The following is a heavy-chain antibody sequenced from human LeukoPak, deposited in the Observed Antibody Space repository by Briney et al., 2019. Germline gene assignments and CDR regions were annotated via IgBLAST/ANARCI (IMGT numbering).Heavy chain of an antibody. CDR1: GFTFSSYN. CDR3: ARDLPPRS. Sequence: GGSLRLSCAASGFTFSSYNMNWVRQAPGKGLEWVSSISDNIRSTFYADSVKGRFTISRDNARNSLYLQMNSLRAEDSAIYYCARDLPPRSWGRGTLVTVSS. J-gene: IGHJ2*01. CDR2: ISDNIRST. V-gene: IGHV3-21*04.